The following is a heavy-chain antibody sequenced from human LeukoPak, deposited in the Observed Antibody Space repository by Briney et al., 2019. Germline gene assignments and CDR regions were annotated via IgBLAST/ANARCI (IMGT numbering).Heavy chain of an antibody. Sequence: ASVKVSCKASGGTFSSYAISWVRQAPGQGLEWMGRIIPILGIANYAQKFQGRVTITADKSTSTAYMELSSLRSEDTAVYYCARDRRSYGNFDYWGQGTLVTVSS. CDR2: IIPILGIA. CDR1: GGTFSSYA. CDR3: ARDRRSYGNFDY. V-gene: IGHV1-69*04. J-gene: IGHJ4*02. D-gene: IGHD5-18*01.